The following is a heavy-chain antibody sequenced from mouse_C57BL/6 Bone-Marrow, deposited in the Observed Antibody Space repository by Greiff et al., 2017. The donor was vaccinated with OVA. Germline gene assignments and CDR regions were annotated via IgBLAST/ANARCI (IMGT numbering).Heavy chain of an antibody. CDR1: GFTFSSYA. V-gene: IGHV5-4*01. CDR3: ARVYDYDGAY. J-gene: IGHJ3*01. Sequence: EVQLQESGGGLVKPGGSLKLSCAASGFTFSSYAMSWVRQTPEKRLEWVATISDGGSYTYYPDNVKGRFTISRDNAKNNLYLQMSHLKSEDTAMYYCARVYDYDGAYWGQGTLVTVSA. D-gene: IGHD2-4*01. CDR2: ISDGGSYT.